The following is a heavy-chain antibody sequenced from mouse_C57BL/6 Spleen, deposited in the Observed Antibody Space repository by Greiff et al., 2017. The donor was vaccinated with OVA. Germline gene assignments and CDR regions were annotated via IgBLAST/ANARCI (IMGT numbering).Heavy chain of an antibody. J-gene: IGHJ1*03. CDR3: ARPLYYGSSYWYFDV. CDR2: INPSNGGT. CDR1: GYTFTSYW. D-gene: IGHD1-1*01. Sequence: VQLQQPGPELVKPGASVKLSCKASGYTFTSYWMHWVKQRPGQGLEWIGNINPSNGGTNYNEKFKSKATLTVDKSSSTAYMQLSSLTSEDSAVYYCARPLYYGSSYWYFDVWGTGTTVTVSS. V-gene: IGHV1-53*01.